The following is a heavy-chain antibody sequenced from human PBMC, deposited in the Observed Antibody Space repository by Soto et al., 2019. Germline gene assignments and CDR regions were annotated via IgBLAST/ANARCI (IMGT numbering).Heavy chain of an antibody. CDR3: DRSXIAAAGFYYYGMDV. D-gene: IGHD6-13*01. CDR2: IYYSGST. V-gene: IGHV4-59*01. J-gene: IGHJ6*02. Sequence: TLSLTCTVSGGSISSYYWSWIRQPPGKGLEWIGYIYYSGSTNYNSSLKSRVTISVDTSKNKFSLKLSSVTAADTAVYYCDRSXIAAAGFYYYGMDVWSRGTTVTVS. CDR1: GGSISSYY.